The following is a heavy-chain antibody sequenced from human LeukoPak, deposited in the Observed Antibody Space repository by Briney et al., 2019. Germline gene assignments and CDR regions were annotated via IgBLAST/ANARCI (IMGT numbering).Heavy chain of an antibody. V-gene: IGHV3-23*01. CDR1: GFTFSSYA. Sequence: PGGSLRLSCAASGFTFSSYAMSWVRQAPGKGLQWVSAISGSGGTTYYADSVKGRFTISRDNSKNTLYLQMNSLRAEDTAVYYCAKVDHDSSGYYDSWGQGTLVTVSS. CDR3: AKVDHDSSGYYDS. CDR2: ISGSGGTT. D-gene: IGHD3-22*01. J-gene: IGHJ5*01.